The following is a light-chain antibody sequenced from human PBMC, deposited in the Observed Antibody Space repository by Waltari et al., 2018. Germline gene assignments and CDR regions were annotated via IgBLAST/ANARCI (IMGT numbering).Light chain of an antibody. CDR3: CSYTDSTTLV. Sequence: QSALTQPASVSGSPGQSITISCTGTSSDVGNYNFVSWYQHHPGKAPRLMIYEDTKRHSGVSNRFSGSKSGNTASLTISGLQAEDEADYYCCSYTDSTTLVFGGGTWLTVL. V-gene: IGLV2-23*01. CDR1: SSDVGNYNF. J-gene: IGLJ2*01. CDR2: EDT.